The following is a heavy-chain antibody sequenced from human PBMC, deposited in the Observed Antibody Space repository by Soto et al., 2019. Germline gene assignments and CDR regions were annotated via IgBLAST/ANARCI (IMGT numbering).Heavy chain of an antibody. CDR3: AGNYDILTGYSYYFDY. CDR1: GGSISSYY. Sequence: PSETLSLTCTVSGGSISSYYWSWIRQPPGKGLEWIGYIYYSGSTNYNPSLKSRVTISVDTSKNQFSLKLSSVTAADTAVYYCAGNYDILTGYSYYFDYWGQGTLVTVSS. D-gene: IGHD3-9*01. CDR2: IYYSGST. J-gene: IGHJ4*02. V-gene: IGHV4-59*01.